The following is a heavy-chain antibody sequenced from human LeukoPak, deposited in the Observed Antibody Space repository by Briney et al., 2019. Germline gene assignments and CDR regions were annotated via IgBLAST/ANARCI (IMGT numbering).Heavy chain of an antibody. CDR2: TYYSGST. Sequence: MTSETLSLNCTVSGGSISSGGYYWSWIRQHPGKGLEWIGYTYYSGSTYYNPSLKSRVTISVDTSKNQFSLKLSSVTAADTAVYYCARDGGNFFPDYWGQGTLVTVSS. J-gene: IGHJ4*02. D-gene: IGHD4-23*01. CDR1: GGSISSGGYY. CDR3: ARDGGNFFPDY. V-gene: IGHV4-31*03.